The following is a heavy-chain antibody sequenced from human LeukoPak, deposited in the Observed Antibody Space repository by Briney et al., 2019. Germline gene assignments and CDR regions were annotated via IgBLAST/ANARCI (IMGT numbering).Heavy chain of an antibody. Sequence: SQTLSLTCTVSGGSISSGGYYWSWIRRHPGKGLEWIGYIYYSGSTDYNPSLKSRVTISVDTSKNQFSLKLSSVTAADTAVYYCARGSTDVGRYFDYWGQGTLVTVSS. CDR1: GGSISSGGYY. D-gene: IGHD3-10*02. CDR2: IYYSGST. V-gene: IGHV4-31*03. CDR3: ARGSTDVGRYFDY. J-gene: IGHJ4*02.